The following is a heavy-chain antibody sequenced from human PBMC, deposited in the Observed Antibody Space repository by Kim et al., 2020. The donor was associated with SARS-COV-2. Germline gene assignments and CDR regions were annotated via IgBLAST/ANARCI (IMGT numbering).Heavy chain of an antibody. Sequence: GGSLRLSCAASGFTFSSHWMSWVRQAPGKGLEWVANINQDEGEKYYVDSVEGRFTISRDNAKNSLYLQMTNLRAEDTAVYYCGRSNSGLAAGKVDSWGQGILVTVSS. CDR3: GRSNSGLAAGKVDS. D-gene: IGHD6-13*01. J-gene: IGHJ4*02. V-gene: IGHV3-7*03. CDR1: GFTFSSHW. CDR2: INQDEGEK.